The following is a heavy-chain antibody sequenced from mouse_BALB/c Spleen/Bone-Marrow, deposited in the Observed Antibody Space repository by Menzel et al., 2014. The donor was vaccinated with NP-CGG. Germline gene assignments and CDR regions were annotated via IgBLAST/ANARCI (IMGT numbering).Heavy chain of an antibody. CDR2: IDPANGTT. D-gene: IGHD1-1*01. Sequence: VHVKQSGAELVKPGASVKLSCTASGFNIKDTYMHWVKQRPEQGLEWIGRIDPANGTTKYDPKFQGKATITANTSSNTAYLQLSSLTSEDTAVYYCARYYYGSSYFDYWGQGTTLTVSS. J-gene: IGHJ2*01. CDR1: GFNIKDTY. V-gene: IGHV14-3*02. CDR3: ARYYYGSSYFDY.